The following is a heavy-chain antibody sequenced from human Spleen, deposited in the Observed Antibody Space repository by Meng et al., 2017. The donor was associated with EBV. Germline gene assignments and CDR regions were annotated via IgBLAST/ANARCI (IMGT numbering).Heavy chain of an antibody. CDR3: ASQYTYGFDY. CDR2: INPNSGGT. CDR1: EYTFTGYY. V-gene: IGHV1-2*06. Sequence: QVQSVQSGAEGKKPGASVKVSCKASEYTFTGYYIHWVRQAPGQGLEWMGRINPNSGGTNYAQKFQGRVTMTRDTSISTAYMELSKLRSDDTAVYYCASQYTYGFDYWGQGTLVTVSS. D-gene: IGHD5-18*01. J-gene: IGHJ4*02.